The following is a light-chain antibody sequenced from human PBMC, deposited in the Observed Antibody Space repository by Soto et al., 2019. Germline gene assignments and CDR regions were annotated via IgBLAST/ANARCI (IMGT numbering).Light chain of an antibody. CDR1: QSVSSN. CDR3: QQYNDWPRT. V-gene: IGKV3-15*01. Sequence: EIVMTQSPVTLSVSPGERATLSCRAGQSVSSNLAWYQQEPGQAPRLLIYGASTRATGIPARFSGSGSGTEFTLTISSMQSEDFAVYYGQQYNDWPRTFGQGTKVEIK. CDR2: GAS. J-gene: IGKJ1*01.